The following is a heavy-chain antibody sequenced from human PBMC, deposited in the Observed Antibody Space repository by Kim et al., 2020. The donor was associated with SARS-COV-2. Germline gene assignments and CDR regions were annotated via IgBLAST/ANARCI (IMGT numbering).Heavy chain of an antibody. CDR2: INTDGSYT. Sequence: GGSLRLSCAASGFIASSDWMHWVRQAPGKGLEWVARINTDGSYTEKADPVKGRFTIFRENAKNTLYLQMSSLRVEDTGVYYCAHFGRAWSASWWGQGTLVSVSS. CDR1: GFIASSDW. CDR3: AHFGRAWSASW. V-gene: IGHV3-74*01. D-gene: IGHD6-19*01. J-gene: IGHJ4*02.